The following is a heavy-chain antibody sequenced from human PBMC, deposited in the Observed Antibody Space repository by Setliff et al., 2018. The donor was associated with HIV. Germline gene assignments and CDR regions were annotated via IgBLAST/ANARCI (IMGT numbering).Heavy chain of an antibody. CDR1: GFTFSNAW. V-gene: IGHV3-15*01. CDR3: ATDNGPSYSMDI. Sequence: GGSLRLSCAASGFTFSNAWMNWVRQAPGKGLEWLGRIKKSSDGGKTDDASPVKGRFTISRDDSKNTLYLQMNSLKIEDTAVYFCATDNGPSYSMDIWGQGTTVTVSS. D-gene: IGHD2-21*01. CDR2: IKKSSDGGKT. J-gene: IGHJ6*02.